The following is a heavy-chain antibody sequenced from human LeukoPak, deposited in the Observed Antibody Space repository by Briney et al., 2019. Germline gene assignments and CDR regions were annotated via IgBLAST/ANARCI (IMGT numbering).Heavy chain of an antibody. CDR3: AREKADSSGYYNAFDI. J-gene: IGHJ3*02. D-gene: IGHD3-22*01. V-gene: IGHV1-46*01. CDR2: INPSGGTT. Sequence: ASVKVSCKASGYTFTSYYMHWVRQAPGQGLEWMGLINPSGGTTRYAQKFQGRVTITRNTSISTAYMELSSLRSEDTAVYYCAREKADSSGYYNAFDIWGQGTMVTVSS. CDR1: GYTFTSYY.